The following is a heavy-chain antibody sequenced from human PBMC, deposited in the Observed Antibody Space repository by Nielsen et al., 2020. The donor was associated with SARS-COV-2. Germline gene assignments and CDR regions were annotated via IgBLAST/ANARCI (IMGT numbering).Heavy chain of an antibody. D-gene: IGHD5-12*01. CDR1: GYTFTNNY. J-gene: IGHJ4*02. CDR2: INPTNGGT. Sequence: ASVKVSCKASGYTFTNNYMHWVRQAPGQGLEWMGLINPTNGGTTYAQKFQGRVTMTRDTSTSTVYMELRRLRSDDTAMYYCARGLGGYVAIDYWGQGTLVTVSS. V-gene: IGHV1-46*01. CDR3: ARGLGGYVAIDY.